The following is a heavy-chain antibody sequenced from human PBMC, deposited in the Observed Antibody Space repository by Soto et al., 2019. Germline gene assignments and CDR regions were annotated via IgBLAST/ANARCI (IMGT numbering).Heavy chain of an antibody. CDR3: ARRVGSGPKPYSFDY. J-gene: IGHJ4*02. V-gene: IGHV4-59*08. CDR2: IYYSGST. Sequence: QVQLQESGPGLVKPSETLSLTCTVSGGSISSYYWSWIRQPPGKGLEWIGYIYYSGSTNYNPSLRSRVTTSVDTSKNQFYLQLSSVTAADTAVYYCARRVGSGPKPYSFDYWGQGTLVTVSS. D-gene: IGHD6-19*01. CDR1: GGSISSYY.